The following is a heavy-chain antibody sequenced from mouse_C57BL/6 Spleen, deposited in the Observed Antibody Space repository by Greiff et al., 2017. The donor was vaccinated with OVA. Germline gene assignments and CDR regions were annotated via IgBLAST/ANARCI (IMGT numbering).Heavy chain of an antibody. D-gene: IGHD2-4*01. CDR2: IYPGSGST. J-gene: IGHJ3*01. Sequence: QVQLQQPGAELVKPGASVKMSCKASGYTFTSYWITWVKQRPGQGLEWIGDIYPGSGSTNYNEKFKSKATLTVDTSSSTAYMQLSSLTSEDSAGYYGARSSTIYYDYDGGFAYWGKGTLVTVSA. CDR1: GYTFTSYW. V-gene: IGHV1-55*01. CDR3: ARSSTIYYDYDGGFAY.